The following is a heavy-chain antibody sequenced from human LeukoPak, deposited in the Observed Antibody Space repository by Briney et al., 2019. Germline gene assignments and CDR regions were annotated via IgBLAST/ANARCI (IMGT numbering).Heavy chain of an antibody. J-gene: IGHJ4*02. CDR1: GGSISSYY. CDR3: ARVGYCSSTSCSFDY. Sequence: SETLSLTCTVSGGSISSYYWSWIRQPAGKGLEWVGRIYTSGSTNYNPSLKSRVTMSVDTSKNQFSLKLSSVTAADTAVYYCARVGYCSSTSCSFDYWGQGTLVTVSS. V-gene: IGHV4-4*07. D-gene: IGHD2-2*01. CDR2: IYTSGST.